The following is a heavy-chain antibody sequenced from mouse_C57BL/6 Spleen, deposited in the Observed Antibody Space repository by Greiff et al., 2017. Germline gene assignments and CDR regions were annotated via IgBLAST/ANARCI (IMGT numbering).Heavy chain of an antibody. D-gene: IGHD2-3*01. V-gene: IGHV14-1*01. Sequence: EVKLMESGAELVRPGASVKLSCTASGFNIKDYYMHWVKQRPEQGLEWIGRIDPEDGDTEYAPKFKGKATMTADTSSNTAYLQLSSLTSEDTAVYYCTTYDGYYEWFAYWGQGTLVTVSA. CDR1: GFNIKDYY. J-gene: IGHJ3*01. CDR3: TTYDGYYEWFAY. CDR2: IDPEDGDT.